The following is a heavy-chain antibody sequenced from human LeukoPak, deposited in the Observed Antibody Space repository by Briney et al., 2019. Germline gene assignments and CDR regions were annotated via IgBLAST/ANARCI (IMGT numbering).Heavy chain of an antibody. CDR3: ARDRWSSSSSEGALDI. CDR1: GYTFTNYG. J-gene: IGHJ3*02. Sequence: GASVKVSCKASGYTFTNYGISWVRRAPGQGLDWMGWISAYNGNKVYAQELQGRVTMTTDTSTSTAYMELRSLRSDDTAVYYCARDRWSSSSSEGALDIWGQGTMVTVSS. D-gene: IGHD6-6*01. V-gene: IGHV1-18*01. CDR2: ISAYNGNK.